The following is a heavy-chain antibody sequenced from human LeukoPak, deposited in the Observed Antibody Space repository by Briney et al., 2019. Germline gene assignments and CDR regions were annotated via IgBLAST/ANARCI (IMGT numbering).Heavy chain of an antibody. Sequence: ASVKVSCKASGYTFTSYDINWVRQATGQGLEWMGWMNPNSGNTGYAQKFQGRVTMTRNTSMSTAYMELSSLRSEDTAVYYCARGALRYFDWLPRIYYYYYGMDVWGQGTTVTVSS. CDR2: MNPNSGNT. CDR1: GYTFTSYD. D-gene: IGHD3-9*01. J-gene: IGHJ6*02. CDR3: ARGALRYFDWLPRIYYYYYGMDV. V-gene: IGHV1-8*01.